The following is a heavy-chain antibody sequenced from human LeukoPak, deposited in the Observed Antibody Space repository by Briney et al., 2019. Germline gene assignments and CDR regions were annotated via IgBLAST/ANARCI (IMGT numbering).Heavy chain of an antibody. CDR3: ARSGYDFWSGYYDWFDP. CDR2: IYYSGST. J-gene: IGHJ5*02. CDR1: GGSISSYY. V-gene: IGHV4-59*01. D-gene: IGHD3-3*01. Sequence: SSETLSLTCTVSGGSISSYYWSWIRKPPGKGLEWIGYIYYSGSTNYNPSLKSRVTISVDTSKNQFSLKLSSVTAADTAVYYCARSGYDFWSGYYDWFDPWGQGTLVTVSS.